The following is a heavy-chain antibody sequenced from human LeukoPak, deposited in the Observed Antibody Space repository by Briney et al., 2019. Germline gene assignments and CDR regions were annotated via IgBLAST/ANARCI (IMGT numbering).Heavy chain of an antibody. D-gene: IGHD1-26*01. CDR1: GGSISSGGYY. Sequence: SETLSLTCTVSGGSISSGGYYWSWIRQHPGKGLEWIGYIYYSGSTYYNPSLKSRVTISVDTSKNQFSLKLSSVTAADTAVYYCARGRSGPSFDYWGQGTLVTVSS. CDR3: ARGRSGPSFDY. V-gene: IGHV4-31*03. J-gene: IGHJ4*02. CDR2: IYYSGST.